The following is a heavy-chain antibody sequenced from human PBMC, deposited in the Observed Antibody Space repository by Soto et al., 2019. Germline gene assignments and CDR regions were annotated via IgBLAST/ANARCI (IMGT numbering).Heavy chain of an antibody. CDR1: GLTFTSSA. CDR3: AAGRRYYYYMDV. CDR2: IVVGSGNT. V-gene: IGHV1-58*02. J-gene: IGHJ6*03. Sequence: SVKVSCKASGLTFTSSAMQWVRQARGQRLEWIGWIVVGSGNTNYAQKFQERVTITRDMSTSTAYMELSSLRSEDTAVYYCAAGRRYYYYMDVWGKGTTVTVSS.